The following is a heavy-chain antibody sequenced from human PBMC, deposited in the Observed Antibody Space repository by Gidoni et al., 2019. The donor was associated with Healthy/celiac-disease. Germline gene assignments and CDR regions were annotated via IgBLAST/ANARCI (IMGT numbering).Heavy chain of an antibody. CDR1: GGSISSGSYY. V-gene: IGHV4-61*02. D-gene: IGHD3-16*02. Sequence: QVQLQESGPGLVKPSQTLSLTCTVSGGSISSGSYYWSWIRQPAGKGLEWIGRIYTSGSTNYNPSLKSRVTISVDTSKNQFSLKLSSVTAADTAVYYCARAGPYDYVWGSYRYTGGPFDYWGQGTLVTVSS. CDR2: IYTSGST. J-gene: IGHJ4*02. CDR3: ARAGPYDYVWGSYRYTGGPFDY.